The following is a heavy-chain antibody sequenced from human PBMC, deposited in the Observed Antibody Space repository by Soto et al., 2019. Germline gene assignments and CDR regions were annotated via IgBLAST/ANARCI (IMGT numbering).Heavy chain of an antibody. J-gene: IGHJ4*02. CDR1: GFTFSSYA. D-gene: IGHD2-2*01. Sequence: PGGSLRLSCAASGFTFSSYAMSWVRQAPGKGLEWVSTVSVSGANTYYADSVKGRFTISRDNSKNTFFLQMNSLRVEDTAVYYCAKVVPNDCSSITCRYFDYWGLGTLVTVSS. CDR2: VSVSGANT. CDR3: AKVVPNDCSSITCRYFDY. V-gene: IGHV3-23*01.